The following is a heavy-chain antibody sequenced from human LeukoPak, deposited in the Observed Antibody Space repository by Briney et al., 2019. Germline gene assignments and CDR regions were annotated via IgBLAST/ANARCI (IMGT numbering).Heavy chain of an antibody. V-gene: IGHV3-33*01. J-gene: IGHJ6*02. CDR1: GFTFSSYG. CDR3: ARDGFSSSWYPTYYYYYGMDV. CDR2: IWYDGSNK. Sequence: PGRSLRLSSAASGFTFSSYGMHWVRQAPGKGLEWVAVIWYDGSNKYYADSVKGRFTISRDNSKNTLYLQMNSLRAEDTAVYYCARDGFSSSWYPTYYYYYGMDVWDQGTTVTVSS. D-gene: IGHD6-13*01.